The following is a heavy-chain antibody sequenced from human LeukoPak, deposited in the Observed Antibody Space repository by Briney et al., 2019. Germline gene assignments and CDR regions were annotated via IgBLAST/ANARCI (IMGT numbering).Heavy chain of an antibody. D-gene: IGHD4-23*01. V-gene: IGHV1-58*01. J-gene: IGHJ3*01. CDR1: GFTFSTSA. Sequence: SLKVSCKASGFTFSTSAVQWVRQARGQRLEWIGWIIVASGATNYAQSLQGRLTITRDMSTGTAYMELSSLRSDDTAVYYCAAELYGGNSDCCNFELWGQGTVVTVSS. CDR2: IIVASGAT. CDR3: AAELYGGNSDCCNFEL.